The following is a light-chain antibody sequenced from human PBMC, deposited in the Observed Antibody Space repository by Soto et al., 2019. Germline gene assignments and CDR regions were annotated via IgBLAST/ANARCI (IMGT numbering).Light chain of an antibody. J-gene: IGLJ1*01. V-gene: IGLV2-14*01. CDR1: SSDIGGYNC. CDR2: DVG. Sequence: QSALTQPASVSGSPGQSITIACTGTSSDIGGYNCVSWYQQHPGKAPKLLIYDVGNRPSGVSNRFSGSKSGNTASLTISGLQAEYEAHYYCNSYSTVSTYVFVTGTKLTVL. CDR3: NSYSTVSTYV.